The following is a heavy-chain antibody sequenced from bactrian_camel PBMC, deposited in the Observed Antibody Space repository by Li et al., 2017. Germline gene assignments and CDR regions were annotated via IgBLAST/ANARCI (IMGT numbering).Heavy chain of an antibody. J-gene: IGHJ4*01. Sequence: VQLVESGGGLVQPGKSLRLSCSVSGFTFSNYAMTWVRQAPGKEREGVAGIYTGDGSTYYADSVKGRFTISQDNAKNTLYLQMNSQKPDDAAMYYCARGIFTWGQGTQVTVS. V-gene: IGHV3S31*01. CDR3: ARGIFT. CDR1: GFTFSNYA. CDR2: IYTGDGST.